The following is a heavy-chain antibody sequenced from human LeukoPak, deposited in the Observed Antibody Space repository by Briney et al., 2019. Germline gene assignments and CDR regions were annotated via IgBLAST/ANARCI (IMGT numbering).Heavy chain of an antibody. Sequence: PSETLSLTCAVYGGSFSGYYWSWIRQPPGKGLEWIGEINHSGSTNYNPSLKSRVTIPVDTSKNQFSLKLSSVTAADTAVYYCARGVIITSWFDPWGQGTLVTVSS. D-gene: IGHD3-10*01. J-gene: IGHJ5*02. CDR3: ARGVIITSWFDP. CDR1: GGSFSGYY. V-gene: IGHV4-34*01. CDR2: INHSGST.